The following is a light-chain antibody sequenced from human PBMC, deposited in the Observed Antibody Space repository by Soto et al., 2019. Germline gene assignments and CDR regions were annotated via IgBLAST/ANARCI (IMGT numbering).Light chain of an antibody. Sequence: QSALTQPASVSGSPGQSITISCTGTSSDVGGYNFVSWYQQHPGKAPKLMLYNVYDRPSGISHRFSGSRSGNTASLTISGLQAEDEAHYYCNSYTSSRTLVFGGGPKVTVL. CDR1: SSDVGGYNF. V-gene: IGLV2-14*03. CDR2: NVY. J-gene: IGLJ2*01. CDR3: NSYTSSRTLV.